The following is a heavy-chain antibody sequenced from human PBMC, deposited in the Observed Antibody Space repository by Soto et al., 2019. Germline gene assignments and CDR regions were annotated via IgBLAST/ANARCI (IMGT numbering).Heavy chain of an antibody. CDR3: ARGVTIFGVVIHYYGMDV. CDR2: IYYSGST. V-gene: IGHV4-30-4*01. J-gene: IGHJ6*02. D-gene: IGHD3-3*01. Sequence: SETLSLTCTVSVGSISSGDYYWSWIRQPPGKGLEWIGYIYYSGSTYYNPSLKSRVTISVDTSKNQFSLKLSSVTAADTAVYYCARGVTIFGVVIHYYGMDVWGQVTTVPASS. CDR1: VGSISSGDYY.